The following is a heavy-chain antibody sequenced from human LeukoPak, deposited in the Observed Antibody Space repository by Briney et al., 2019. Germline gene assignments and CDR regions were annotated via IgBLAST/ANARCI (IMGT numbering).Heavy chain of an antibody. D-gene: IGHD2-15*01. V-gene: IGHV1-69*04. Sequence: SVKVSCKASGGTFSSYAISWVRQAPGQGLEWMGRIIPILGIANYAQKFQGRVTITADKSTSTAYMELSSLRSEDTAVYYCARIASGSYYYGMDVWGQGTTVTVSS. CDR1: GGTFSSYA. CDR3: ARIASGSYYYGMDV. J-gene: IGHJ6*02. CDR2: IIPILGIA.